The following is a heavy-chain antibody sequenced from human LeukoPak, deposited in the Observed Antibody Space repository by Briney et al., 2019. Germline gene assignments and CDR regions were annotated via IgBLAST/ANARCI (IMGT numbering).Heavy chain of an antibody. CDR3: AKGPYDDSSGYNNWFDP. CDR2: ISWNSGSL. V-gene: IGHV3-9*01. CDR1: GFTFDDYG. D-gene: IGHD3-22*01. Sequence: GGSLRLSCAASGFTFDDYGMSWVRQAPGKGLEWVAGISWNSGSLGYGESVKGRFIISRDNARNSLYLQMNGLRVEDTAFYYCAKGPYDDSSGYNNWFDPWGQGTLVTVSS. J-gene: IGHJ5*02.